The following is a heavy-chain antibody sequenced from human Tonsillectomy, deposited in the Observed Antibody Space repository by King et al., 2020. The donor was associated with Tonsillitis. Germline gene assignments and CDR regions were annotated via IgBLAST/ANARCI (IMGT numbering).Heavy chain of an antibody. Sequence: QLVQSGAEVKKPGASVKVSCKASGYTFTGYYMHWVRQAPGQGLEWLGWINPNSGGTNYAQKFQGRVTMTRDTSISTAYMERSRLRSDDTAVYSCARDSELWFGENDYWGQGTLVTVSS. CDR1: GYTFTGYY. V-gene: IGHV1-2*02. J-gene: IGHJ4*02. CDR2: INPNSGGT. D-gene: IGHD3-10*01. CDR3: ARDSELWFGENDY.